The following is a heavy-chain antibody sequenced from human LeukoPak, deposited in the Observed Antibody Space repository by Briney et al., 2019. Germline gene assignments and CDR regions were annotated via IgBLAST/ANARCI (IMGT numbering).Heavy chain of an antibody. CDR1: GFSFSSHW. D-gene: IGHD2-21*01. CDR2: ISDDGSYT. Sequence: TGGSLRLSCAASGFSFSSHWVPWVRHAPGKGLVWVSRISDDGSYTSNVDSVQSRFTISRDNVNNMLYLHMNSLRAEDTAVYYCASFGISWRSSYWGQGTLVTVSS. CDR3: ASFGISWRSSY. V-gene: IGHV3-74*01. J-gene: IGHJ4*02.